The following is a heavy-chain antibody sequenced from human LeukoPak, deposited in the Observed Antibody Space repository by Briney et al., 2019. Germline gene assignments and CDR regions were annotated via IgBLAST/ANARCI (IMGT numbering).Heavy chain of an antibody. J-gene: IGHJ4*02. D-gene: IGHD3-3*01. Sequence: PSETLSLTCAVYGGSFSGYYWSWIRQPPGKGLEWIGEINHSGSTNYNPSLKSRVTISVDTSKNQFSLKLSSVTAADTAVYYCARGSIFGVAILLSGEYYFDYWGQGTLVTVSS. CDR3: ARGSIFGVAILLSGEYYFDY. CDR2: INHSGST. CDR1: GGSFSGYY. V-gene: IGHV4-34*01.